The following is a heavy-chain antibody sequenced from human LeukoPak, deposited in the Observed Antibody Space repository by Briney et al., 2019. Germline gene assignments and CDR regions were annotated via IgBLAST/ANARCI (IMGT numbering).Heavy chain of an antibody. Sequence: GGSLRLSCAASGFTFSSYGMHWVRQAPGKGLEWVAVISYDGSNKYYADSVKGRFTISRDNSKNTLYLQMNSLRAEDTAVYYCAKKGQNSYGWGDYYYYGMDVWGQGTTVTVSS. J-gene: IGHJ6*02. CDR3: AKKGQNSYGWGDYYYYGMDV. CDR2: ISYDGSNK. CDR1: GFTFSSYG. V-gene: IGHV3-30*18. D-gene: IGHD5-18*01.